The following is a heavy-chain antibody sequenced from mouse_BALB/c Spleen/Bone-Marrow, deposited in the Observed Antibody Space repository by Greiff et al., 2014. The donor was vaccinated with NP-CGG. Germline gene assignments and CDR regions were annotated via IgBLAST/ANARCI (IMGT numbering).Heavy chain of an antibody. Sequence: EVQLEQSGAELVKPGASVKLSCTASGFNIKDTYMHWVKQRPEQGLEWIGRIDPANGNTKYDPKFQGKATITADTSSNTAYLQLSSLTSEDTAVYYCARWEYYAMDYWGQGTSVTVSS. CDR2: IDPANGNT. CDR3: ARWEYYAMDY. V-gene: IGHV14-3*02. D-gene: IGHD4-1*01. CDR1: GFNIKDTY. J-gene: IGHJ4*01.